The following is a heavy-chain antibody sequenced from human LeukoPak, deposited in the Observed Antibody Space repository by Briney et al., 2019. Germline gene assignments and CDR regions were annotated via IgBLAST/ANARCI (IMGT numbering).Heavy chain of an antibody. CDR1: GFTFSDHY. J-gene: IGHJ4*02. Sequence: VGSLRLSCAASGFTFSDHYMDWVRQAPGKGLEWVGRTRNKGNSYTTEYAASVKGRFTISRDDSKNSLYLQMNSLKTEDTAVYYCARVVLGGAFDYWGQGTLVTVSS. V-gene: IGHV3-72*01. CDR2: TRNKGNSYTT. CDR3: ARVVLGGAFDY. D-gene: IGHD4-23*01.